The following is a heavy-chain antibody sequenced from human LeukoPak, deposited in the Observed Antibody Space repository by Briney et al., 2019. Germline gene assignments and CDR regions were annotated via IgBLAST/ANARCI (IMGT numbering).Heavy chain of an antibody. D-gene: IGHD6-13*01. V-gene: IGHV4-39*07. CDR1: GGSISSSSYY. J-gene: IGHJ6*03. CDR3: ARVSAGTVFYYYYYMDV. Sequence: SETLSLTCSLSGGSISSSSYYWAWIRQPPGKGLEWIGSIYYSGNTYYSPSLKSRVTIFVDTSKNEFSLKLSSVTAADTAVYYCARVSAGTVFYYYYYMDVWGKGTTVTVSS. CDR2: IYYSGNT.